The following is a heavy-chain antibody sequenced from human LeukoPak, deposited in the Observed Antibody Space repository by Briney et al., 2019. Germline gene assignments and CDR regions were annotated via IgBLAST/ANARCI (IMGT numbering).Heavy chain of an antibody. V-gene: IGHV1-46*01. J-gene: IGHJ4*02. D-gene: IGHD5-18*01. Sequence: GASVKVSCKPSGYTFTRYYMHWVRQAPGQGLEWMGIINPSGGSTSYAQKFQGRVTMTRDTSTGTVYMELSSLRSEDTAVYYCARVPLGSYGIDYWGQGTLVTVSS. CDR1: GYTFTRYY. CDR3: ARVPLGSYGIDY. CDR2: INPSGGST.